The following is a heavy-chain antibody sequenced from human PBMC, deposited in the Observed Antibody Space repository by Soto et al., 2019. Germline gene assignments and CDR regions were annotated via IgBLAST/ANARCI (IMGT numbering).Heavy chain of an antibody. V-gene: IGHV3-30-3*01. CDR2: ISYDGSNK. D-gene: IGHD2-2*01. Sequence: GGSLRLSCAASGFTFSSYAMHWVRQAPGKGLEWVAVISYDGSNKYYADSVKGRFTISRDNSKNTLYLQMNSLRAEDTAVYYCARRLGYCISTSCYNYYYYGMDVWGQGTTVTVSS. J-gene: IGHJ6*02. CDR1: GFTFSSYA. CDR3: ARRLGYCISTSCYNYYYYGMDV.